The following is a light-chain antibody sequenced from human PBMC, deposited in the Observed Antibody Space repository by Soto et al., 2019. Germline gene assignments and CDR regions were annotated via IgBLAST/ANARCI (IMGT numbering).Light chain of an antibody. Sequence: QSASVSGSPGQSITISCTGTSSDVGSYNYVSWYQQHPGKAPKVMIYDVSNRPSGVSYRFSGSKSGNTASLTISGLQAEDEADYYCSSYTTTSTYVFGTGTKVTVL. CDR3: SSYTTTSTYV. CDR2: DVS. CDR1: SSDVGSYNY. J-gene: IGLJ1*01. V-gene: IGLV2-14*01.